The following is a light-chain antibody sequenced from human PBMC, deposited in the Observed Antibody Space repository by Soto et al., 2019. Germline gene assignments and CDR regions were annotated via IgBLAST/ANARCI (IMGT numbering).Light chain of an antibody. J-gene: IGKJ1*01. CDR1: QSISSW. Sequence: DIQMTQSPSTLSASVGDRVTITCRASQSISSWLAWYQQKPGKAPKLLILVASTLPSGVPARFSGSGSGTEFTLTISSLQSEDFAVYYCQQYNNWPRTFGQGTKVDIK. CDR2: VAS. CDR3: QQYNNWPRT. V-gene: IGKV1-5*01.